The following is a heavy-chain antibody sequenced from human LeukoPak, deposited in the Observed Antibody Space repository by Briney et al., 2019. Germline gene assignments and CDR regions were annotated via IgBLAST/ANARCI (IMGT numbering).Heavy chain of an antibody. J-gene: IGHJ4*02. CDR2: IYYSGST. D-gene: IGHD3-10*01. V-gene: IGHV4-39*01. CDR1: GGSISSSSYY. Sequence: PSETLSLTCTVSGGSISSSSYYWGWIRQPPGKGLEWIGSIYYSGSTYYNPSLKSRITISVDTSKNQFSLKLGSVTAADTAVYYCARHYGAGSYLGFDFWGQGTLVTVSS. CDR3: ARHYGAGSYLGFDF.